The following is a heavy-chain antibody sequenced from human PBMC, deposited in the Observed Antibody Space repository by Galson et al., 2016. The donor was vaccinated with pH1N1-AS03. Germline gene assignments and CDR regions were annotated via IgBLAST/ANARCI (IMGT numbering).Heavy chain of an antibody. CDR3: ATDGPRGSLSS. Sequence: VKVSCKVSGYTFTDYNMHWVQQAPGKGLEWMGLVDPDTSKTKYAEKFQGRVTITAVTSRDTAYMDLSGLRSADTAIYYCATDGPRGSLSSWGQGTLVTVSS. CDR2: VDPDTSKT. D-gene: IGHD6-6*01. J-gene: IGHJ4*02. CDR1: GYTFTDYN. V-gene: IGHV1-69-2*01.